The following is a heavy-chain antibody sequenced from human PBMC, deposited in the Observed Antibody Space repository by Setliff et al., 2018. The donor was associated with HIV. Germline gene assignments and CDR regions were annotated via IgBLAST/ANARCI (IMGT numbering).Heavy chain of an antibody. Sequence: GASVKVSCKVSGYTLTELSMHWVRQAPGKGLEWMGGSDPEDGNKMYAQKLQGRVTMTEDTSTDTAYMELSSLRSDDTAMYYCARPGGSYGDYGWYLRFWGQGTLVTVSS. CDR1: GYTLTELS. D-gene: IGHD4-17*01. J-gene: IGHJ4*02. V-gene: IGHV1-24*01. CDR2: SDPEDGNK. CDR3: ARPGGSYGDYGWYLRF.